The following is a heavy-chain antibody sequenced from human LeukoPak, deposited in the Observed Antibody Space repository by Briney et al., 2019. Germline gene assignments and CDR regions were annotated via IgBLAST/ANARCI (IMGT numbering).Heavy chain of an antibody. V-gene: IGHV3-21*01. D-gene: IGHD3-22*01. Sequence: GGSLRLSCAASGFTFSSYSMNWVRQAPGKGLEWVSSISSSSSYIYYADSVKGRFTISRDNAKNSLYLQMNSLRAEDTAVYYCARDSSGPTGAFDIWGQGTMVTVSS. J-gene: IGHJ3*02. CDR2: ISSSSSYI. CDR1: GFTFSSYS. CDR3: ARDSSGPTGAFDI.